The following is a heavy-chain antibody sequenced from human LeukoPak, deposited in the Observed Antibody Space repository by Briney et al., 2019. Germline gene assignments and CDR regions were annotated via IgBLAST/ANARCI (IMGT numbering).Heavy chain of an antibody. CDR3: ARLKAARTGDY. CDR1: GGSFSGYY. D-gene: IGHD6-6*01. Sequence: PSETLSLTCAVYGGSFSGYYWSWIRQPPGKGLEWIGEINHSGSTNYDPPLKSRVTISVDTSKNQFSLKLSSVTAADTAVYSCARLKAARTGDYWGQGNLVTVSS. V-gene: IGHV4-34*01. CDR2: INHSGST. J-gene: IGHJ4*02.